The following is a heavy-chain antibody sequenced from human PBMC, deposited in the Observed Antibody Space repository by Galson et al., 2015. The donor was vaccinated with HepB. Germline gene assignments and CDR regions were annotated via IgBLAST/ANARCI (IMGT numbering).Heavy chain of an antibody. CDR3: ATGVNWNSG. V-gene: IGHV3-7*03. J-gene: IGHJ4*02. CDR2: IKYDGSEK. CDR1: EFTFRGYW. Sequence: SLRLSCAASEFTFRGYWMTWVRQAPGKGLEWVANIKYDGSEKYYVDSVRGRFTISRDNAKKSLYLHMNSLRAEDTAVYYCATGVNWNSGWGQGILVTVSS. D-gene: IGHD2/OR15-2a*01.